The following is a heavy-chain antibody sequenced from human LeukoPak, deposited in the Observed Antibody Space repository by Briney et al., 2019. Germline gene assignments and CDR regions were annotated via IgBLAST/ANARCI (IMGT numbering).Heavy chain of an antibody. J-gene: IGHJ4*02. V-gene: IGHV1-46*01. Sequence: GASVKVSCKASGYTFTGYYMHWVRQAPGQGLEWMGIINPSGGSTNYAQKFQGRVTMTRDTSTSTVYMKLSSLRSEDTAVYYCARGNLVVPATYDYWGQGTLVTVSS. CDR1: GYTFTGYY. CDR3: ARGNLVVPATYDY. D-gene: IGHD2-15*01. CDR2: INPSGGST.